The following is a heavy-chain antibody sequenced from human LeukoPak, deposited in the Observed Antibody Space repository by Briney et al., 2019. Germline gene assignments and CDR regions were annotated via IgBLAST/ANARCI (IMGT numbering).Heavy chain of an antibody. Sequence: KTSETLSLTCTVSGGSISSGDYYWSWIRQPPGRGLEWIGDIYYRGSTYYNPSLKSRVTISVDTSKPQLSLNLSSRTAADTAVYHCPRGPRDYDSVWGSYRCPRFDPWGEGTLVTVSS. CDR1: GGSISSGDYY. CDR3: PRGPRDYDSVWGSYRCPRFDP. J-gene: IGHJ5*02. CDR2: IYYRGST. V-gene: IGHV4-30-4*01. D-gene: IGHD3-16*02.